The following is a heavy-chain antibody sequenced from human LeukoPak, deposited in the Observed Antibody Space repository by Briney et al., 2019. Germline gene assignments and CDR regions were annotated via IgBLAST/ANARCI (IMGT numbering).Heavy chain of an antibody. J-gene: IGHJ4*02. CDR2: IYHSGST. D-gene: IGHD3-9*01. CDR1: GYSISSGYY. Sequence: SETLSLTCTVSGYSISSGYYWGWIRQPPGKGLEWIGSIYHSGSTYYNPSLKSRVTISVDTSKNQFSLKLSSVTAADTAVYYCARDLWLLGYDYWGQGTQVTVSS. V-gene: IGHV4-38-2*02. CDR3: ARDLWLLGYDY.